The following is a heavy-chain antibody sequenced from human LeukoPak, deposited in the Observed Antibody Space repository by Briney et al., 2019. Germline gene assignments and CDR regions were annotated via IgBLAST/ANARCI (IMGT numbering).Heavy chain of an antibody. V-gene: IGHV3-48*04. Sequence: GGSLRLSCAASGFTFRTYGMNWVRQAPGKGLEWISYINSDSDTVYYSNSVEGRLTISRDNAKNSLYLQMNSLRAEDTAMYYCARETRGESDYWGHGTLVTVSS. CDR2: INSDSDTV. CDR1: GFTFRTYG. D-gene: IGHD3-10*01. CDR3: ARETRGESDY. J-gene: IGHJ4*01.